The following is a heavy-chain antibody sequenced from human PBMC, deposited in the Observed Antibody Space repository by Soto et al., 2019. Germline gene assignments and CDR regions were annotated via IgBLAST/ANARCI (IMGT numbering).Heavy chain of an antibody. CDR1: GFTFSDYG. CDR3: ARALKDPIMAHHAFDI. J-gene: IGHJ3*02. CDR2: ISYDGSDK. V-gene: IGHV3-30*03. Sequence: GGSLRLSCAASGFTFSDYGMHWVRQAPGTGLEWVAVISYDGSDKYYADSVKGRSTTAYLQWSSLKASDTAFYYCARALKDPIMAHHAFDIWGQGTMVTVSS. D-gene: IGHD3-16*01.